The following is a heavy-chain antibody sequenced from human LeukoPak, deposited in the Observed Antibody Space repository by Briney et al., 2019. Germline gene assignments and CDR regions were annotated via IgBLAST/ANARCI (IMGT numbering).Heavy chain of an antibody. CDR1: GGSFSGYY. CDR2: INHSGST. CDR3: ARAADYYDSSGYYPLDY. D-gene: IGHD3-22*01. Sequence: SETLSLTCAVYGGSFSGYYWSWIRQPPGKGREWIGEINHSGSTNYNPSLKSRVTISVDTSKNQFSLKLSSVTAADTAVYYCARAADYYDSSGYYPLDYWGQGTLVTVSS. J-gene: IGHJ4*02. V-gene: IGHV4-34*01.